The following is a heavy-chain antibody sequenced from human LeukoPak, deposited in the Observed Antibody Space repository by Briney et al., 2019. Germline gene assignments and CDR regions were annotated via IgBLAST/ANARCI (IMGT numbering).Heavy chain of an antibody. D-gene: IGHD3-22*01. Sequence: LETLSLTCTVPGGSISSSSYYWGWIRQPPGKGREWIGSIYYSGSTYYNPSLKSRVTISVDTSKNQFSLKLSSVTAADTAVYCCARHGGRGIVVVITFDYWDQGTLVTVSS. CDR3: ARHGGRGIVVVITFDY. J-gene: IGHJ4*02. V-gene: IGHV4-39*01. CDR1: GGSISSSSYY. CDR2: IYYSGST.